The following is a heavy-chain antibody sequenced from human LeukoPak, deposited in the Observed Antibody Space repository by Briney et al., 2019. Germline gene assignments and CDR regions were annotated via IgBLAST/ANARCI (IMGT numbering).Heavy chain of an antibody. V-gene: IGHV1-69*04. Sequence: SVKVSCKASGYTFTSYGISWVRQAPGQGLEWMGRIIPILGIANYAQKFQGRVTITADKSTSTAYMELSSLRSEDTAVYYCARDVGDSSGYYYYYYYYGMDVWGQGTTVTVSS. CDR2: IIPILGIA. CDR3: ARDVGDSSGYYYYYYYYGMDV. D-gene: IGHD3-22*01. CDR1: GYTFTSYG. J-gene: IGHJ6*02.